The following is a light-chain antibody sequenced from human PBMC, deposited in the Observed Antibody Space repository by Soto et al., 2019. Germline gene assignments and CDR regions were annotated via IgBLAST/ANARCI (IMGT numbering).Light chain of an antibody. V-gene: IGLV2-14*01. J-gene: IGLJ2*01. Sequence: QSALTQPASVSGSPGQSVIISCTGTSSDVGASNFVSWYQQHPGKAPKLILYEVTYRPSGVSNRFSGSKSGSTASLTISGLQAEDEAHYYCSSYTVTSTYVVFGGGTKVTVL. CDR1: SSDVGASNF. CDR2: EVT. CDR3: SSYTVTSTYVV.